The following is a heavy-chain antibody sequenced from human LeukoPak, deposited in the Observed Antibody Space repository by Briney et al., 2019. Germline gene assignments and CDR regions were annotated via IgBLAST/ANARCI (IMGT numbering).Heavy chain of an antibody. D-gene: IGHD3-10*01. CDR2: ISSSGSTI. V-gene: IGHV3-11*01. J-gene: IGHJ6*03. CDR3: ARVKGSGSYYSRYQYYYMDV. CDR1: GFTFSDYY. Sequence: GGSLRLSCAASGFTFSDYYMSWIRQAPGKGLEWVSYISSSGSTIYYADSVKGRFTISRDNAKNSLYLQMNSLRAEGTAVYYCARVKGSGSYYSRYQYYYMDVWGKGTTVTVSS.